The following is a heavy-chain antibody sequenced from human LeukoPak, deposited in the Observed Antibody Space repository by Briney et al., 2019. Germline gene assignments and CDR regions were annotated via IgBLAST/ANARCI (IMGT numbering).Heavy chain of an antibody. Sequence: SETLSLTCTVSGGSISSYYWSWIRQPPGKGLEWTGYIYYSGSTNYNPSLKSRVTISVDTSKNQFSLKLSSVTAADTAVYYCARRGFYYDSSGYYRSDWFDPWGQGTLVTVSS. V-gene: IGHV4-59*08. J-gene: IGHJ5*02. CDR2: IYYSGST. CDR1: GGSISSYY. D-gene: IGHD3-22*01. CDR3: ARRGFYYDSSGYYRSDWFDP.